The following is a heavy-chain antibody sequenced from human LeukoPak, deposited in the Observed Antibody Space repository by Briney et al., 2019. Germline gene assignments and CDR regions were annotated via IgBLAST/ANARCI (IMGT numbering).Heavy chain of an antibody. D-gene: IGHD3-10*01. Sequence: PGGSLRLSCAASGFTFSSYSMKWVRQAPGKGLEWVSYISSSGSTIYYADSVKGRFTISRDNAKNSLYLQMNSLRAEDTAVYYCARPIGTMVRGVIINPEGYWGQGTLVTVSS. CDR1: GFTFSSYS. V-gene: IGHV3-48*04. CDR2: ISSSGSTI. CDR3: ARPIGTMVRGVIINPEGY. J-gene: IGHJ4*02.